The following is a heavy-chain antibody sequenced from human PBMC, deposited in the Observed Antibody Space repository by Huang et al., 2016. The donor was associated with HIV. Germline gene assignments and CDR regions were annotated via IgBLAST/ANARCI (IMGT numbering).Heavy chain of an antibody. Sequence: EVQLVESGGGLVQPGGSLRLSCAASGFTLNIYSMNWVRQAPGKGVEWVSYISSSSSSSTIYYADSVKGRFTISRDNAKNSLYLQMNSLRVEDTAVYYCARGVTARYLNWFDPWGQGTLVTVSS. CDR1: GFTLNIYS. V-gene: IGHV3-48*01. CDR2: ISSSSSSSTI. J-gene: IGHJ5*02. CDR3: ARGVTARYLNWFDP. D-gene: IGHD2-21*02.